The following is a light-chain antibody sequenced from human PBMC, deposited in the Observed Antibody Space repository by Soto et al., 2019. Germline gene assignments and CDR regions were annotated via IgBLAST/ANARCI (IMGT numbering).Light chain of an antibody. V-gene: IGKV3-11*01. CDR3: QQRSNWPAWT. CDR2: DAS. J-gene: IGKJ1*01. CDR1: QSVSSP. Sequence: EIVLTQSPATLSLSPGERATLSCRASQSVSSPLAWYQQKPGLAPRLLIFDASNRAAGTPARFSGSGSGTDFTLTISSLEPEDFAVYYCQQRSNWPAWTFGQGTKVEIK.